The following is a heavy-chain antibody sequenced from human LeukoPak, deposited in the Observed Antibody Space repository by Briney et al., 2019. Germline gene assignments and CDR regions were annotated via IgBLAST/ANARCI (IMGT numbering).Heavy chain of an antibody. V-gene: IGHV3-23*01. CDR1: GFTFSSSA. Sequence: PGGSLILSCAASGFTFSSSAMTWVRQAPGKGLQWVSCISGSGGATYYADSVKGRFTISRDNSKNTLFLQMNSLRVEDTAVYYCAKNAGSSSYSGMDVWGQGTTVTVSS. J-gene: IGHJ6*02. CDR2: ISGSGGAT. CDR3: AKNAGSSSYSGMDV. D-gene: IGHD3-10*01.